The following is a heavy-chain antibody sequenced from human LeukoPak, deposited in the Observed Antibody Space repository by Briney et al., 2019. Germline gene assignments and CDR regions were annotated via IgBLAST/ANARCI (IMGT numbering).Heavy chain of an antibody. Sequence: WASVKVSCKASGYTFTGYYMHWVRQAPGQGLAWMGWINPNSGGTNYAQKFQGRVTMTRDTSISTAYMELSRLRSDDTAVYYCARGGTSMITFGGLSTLWGYWGQGTLVTVSS. D-gene: IGHD3-16*01. CDR2: INPNSGGT. CDR1: GYTFTGYY. CDR3: ARGGTSMITFGGLSTLWGY. V-gene: IGHV1-2*02. J-gene: IGHJ4*02.